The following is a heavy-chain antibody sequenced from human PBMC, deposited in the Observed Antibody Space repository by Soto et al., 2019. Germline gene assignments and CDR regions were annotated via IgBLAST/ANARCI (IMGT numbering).Heavy chain of an antibody. CDR3: ASFPNYDFWSGYSPKLFDY. J-gene: IGHJ4*02. V-gene: IGHV3-21*01. CDR2: ISSSSSYI. Sequence: GGSLRLSCAASGFTFSSYSMNWVRQAPGKGLEWVSSISSSSSYIYYADSVKGRFTISRDNAKNSLYLQMNSLRSEDMAVYYCASFPNYDFWSGYSPKLFDYWGQGTLVTVSS. CDR1: GFTFSSYS. D-gene: IGHD3-3*01.